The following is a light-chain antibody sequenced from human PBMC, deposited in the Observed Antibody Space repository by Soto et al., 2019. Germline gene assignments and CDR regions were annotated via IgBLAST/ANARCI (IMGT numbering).Light chain of an antibody. J-gene: IGKJ1*01. CDR2: AAS. V-gene: IGKV1-27*01. CDR1: QDIGNF. Sequence: DIQMTQSPSSLSAFVGGRVTITCRASQDIGNFLAWYQQKPGKVPKLLIYAASTLQSGVPSRFSGSGSGTDFTLTISSLQPEDVATYYCQKYNSAPRTVGQGTKVDSK. CDR3: QKYNSAPRT.